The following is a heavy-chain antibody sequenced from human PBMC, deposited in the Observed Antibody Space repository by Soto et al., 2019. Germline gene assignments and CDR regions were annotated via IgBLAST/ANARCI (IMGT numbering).Heavy chain of an antibody. J-gene: IGHJ4*02. CDR1: GYTFTSYD. Sequence: ASVKVSCKASGYTFTSYDINWVRQATGQGLEWMGWMNPNSGNTGYAQKFQGRVTMTRNTSISTAYMELSSLRSEDTAVYYCARVEGRHRGIAAEHSDYWGQGTLVTVSS. CDR3: ARVEGRHRGIAAEHSDY. D-gene: IGHD6-13*01. CDR2: MNPNSGNT. V-gene: IGHV1-8*01.